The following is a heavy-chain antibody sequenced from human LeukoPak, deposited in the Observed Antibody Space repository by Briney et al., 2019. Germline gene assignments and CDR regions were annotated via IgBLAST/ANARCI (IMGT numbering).Heavy chain of an antibody. CDR3: ARVWATYDSRGYRRLGFDP. J-gene: IGHJ5*02. V-gene: IGHV3-7*01. CDR2: IKEDGSDK. Sequence: SGGSLRLSCAASGFIFSSYWMAWVRKAPGKGLEWVANIKEDGSDKNYVESLKGRFTISRDNAKNSLYLQMNSLRAEDTAVYYCARVWATYDSRGYRRLGFDPWGQGTLVTVSS. CDR1: GFIFSSYW. D-gene: IGHD3-22*01.